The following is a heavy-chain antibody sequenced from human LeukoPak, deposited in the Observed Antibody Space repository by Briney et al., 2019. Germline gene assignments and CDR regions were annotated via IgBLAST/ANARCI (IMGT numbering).Heavy chain of an antibody. CDR1: GGSFRGYY. Sequence: PSETLSLTCAVDGGSFRGYYWSWIRQSPGKGLEWIGEINHTGGTNYSPSLKSRVTISVDTSNNQFSLKLSSVTAADTAVYYCARESQFWAAFDIWGQGTMVTVSS. CDR2: INHTGGT. V-gene: IGHV4-34*01. J-gene: IGHJ3*02. D-gene: IGHD3-16*01. CDR3: ARESQFWAAFDI.